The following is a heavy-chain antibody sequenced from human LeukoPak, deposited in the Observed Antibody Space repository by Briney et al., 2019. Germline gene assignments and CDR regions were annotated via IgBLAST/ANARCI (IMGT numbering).Heavy chain of an antibody. CDR3: AREDANWGSDY. CDR2: INSDGSST. CDR1: GFTFSSYW. D-gene: IGHD7-27*01. Sequence: GGSLRLSCAASGFTFSSYWMHWVRQAPGKGLVRVSRINSDGSSTSYADSVEGRFTISRDNAKNTLYLQMNSLRAEDTAVYYCAREDANWGSDYWGQGTLVTVSS. V-gene: IGHV3-74*01. J-gene: IGHJ4*02.